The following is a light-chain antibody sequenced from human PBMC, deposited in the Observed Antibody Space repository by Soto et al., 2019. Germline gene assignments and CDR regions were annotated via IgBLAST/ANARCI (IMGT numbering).Light chain of an antibody. CDR2: ATS. J-gene: IGKJ5*01. CDR3: QQYGSSPMVT. V-gene: IGKV3-20*01. Sequence: EIVLTQSPGTLSLSPGERATLSCRASQSVSSIYLAWYQQKPGQAPSLLIYATSSRATGIPDRFSGSGSGTDFSLTISRLEPEDFAVYYCQQYGSSPMVTFGQGTRLEIK. CDR1: QSVSSIY.